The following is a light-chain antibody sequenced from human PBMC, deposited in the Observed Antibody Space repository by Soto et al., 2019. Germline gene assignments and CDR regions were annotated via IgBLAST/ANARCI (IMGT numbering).Light chain of an antibody. Sequence: EIVLTQSPATLSVSPGERATLSCRASQSVRTNLAWYQQRPGLAPRLLIYEASTRATGVPARFSGSGSEPEFTLTISSGQSEDFAAYYCPQYNDWPRTFGQWTKVELK. CDR2: EAS. V-gene: IGKV3D-15*01. J-gene: IGKJ1*01. CDR3: PQYNDWPRT. CDR1: QSVRTN.